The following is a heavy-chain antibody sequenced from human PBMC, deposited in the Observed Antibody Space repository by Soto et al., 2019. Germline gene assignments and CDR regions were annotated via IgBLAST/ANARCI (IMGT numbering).Heavy chain of an antibody. Sequence: QVQLQESGPGLVKPSGTLSLTCAVSGGSISSSNWWSWVRQPPVKGLEWIGEIDHSGSTNYNPSLTSRVTISVDKSKNQFSLKLSSVTAADTAVYYCARFMTTVTNLDCDIWGKGTMVTVSS. CDR1: GGSISSSNW. CDR2: IDHSGST. V-gene: IGHV4-4*02. D-gene: IGHD4-17*01. J-gene: IGHJ3*02. CDR3: ARFMTTVTNLDCDI.